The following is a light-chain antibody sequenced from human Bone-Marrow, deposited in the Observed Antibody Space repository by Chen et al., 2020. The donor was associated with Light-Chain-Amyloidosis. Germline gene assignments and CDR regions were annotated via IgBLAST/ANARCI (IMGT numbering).Light chain of an antibody. CDR3: QVLDRSSDRPV. CDR1: NIGSTS. V-gene: IGLV3-21*02. J-gene: IGLJ3*02. CDR2: DDS. Sequence: SYVLTQPSSVSVAPGQTATIACGGNNIGSTSVHWYQQTPGQAPLMVVYDDSDRPSGIPERLSASNSGNTATLTISRVEAGDEADYYCQVLDRSSDRPVFGGGTKLTVL.